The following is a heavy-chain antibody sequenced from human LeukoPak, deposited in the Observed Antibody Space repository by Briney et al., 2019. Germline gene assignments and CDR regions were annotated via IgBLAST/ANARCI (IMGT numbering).Heavy chain of an antibody. V-gene: IGHV3-33*06. J-gene: IGHJ6*02. CDR3: AKPGVASPKYYYYGMDV. CDR2: IWYDGSNK. Sequence: GGSLRLSCAASGFTFSSYGMHWVRQAPGKGLEWVAVIWYDGSNKYYADSVKGRFTISRDNSKNTLYLQMNSLRAEDTAVYYCAKPGVASPKYYYYGMDVWGQGTTVTVSS. D-gene: IGHD2-15*01. CDR1: GFTFSSYG.